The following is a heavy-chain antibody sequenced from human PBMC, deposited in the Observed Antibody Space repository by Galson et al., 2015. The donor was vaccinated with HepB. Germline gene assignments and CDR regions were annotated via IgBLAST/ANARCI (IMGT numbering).Heavy chain of an antibody. Sequence: SLRLSCAASGFTFSSYAMHWVRQAPGKGLEWVAVISYDGSNKYYADSVKGRFTISRDNSKNTLYLQMNSLRAEDTAVYYCARVPIITVRGANYWYFDLWGRGTLVTVSS. CDR1: GFTFSSYA. D-gene: IGHD3-10*01. CDR2: ISYDGSNK. J-gene: IGHJ2*01. CDR3: ARVPIITVRGANYWYFDL. V-gene: IGHV3-30-3*01.